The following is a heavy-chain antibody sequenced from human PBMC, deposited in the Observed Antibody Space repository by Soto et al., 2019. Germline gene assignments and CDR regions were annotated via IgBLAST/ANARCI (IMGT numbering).Heavy chain of an antibody. J-gene: IGHJ4*02. CDR3: ATSHNWNYGYFDY. Sequence: PSETLSLTCAVSGGSISSSNWWSWVRQPPGKGLEWIGEIYHSGSTNYNPSLKSRVTISVDKSKNQFSLKLSSVTAADTAVYYCATSHNWNYGYFDYWGQGTLVTVSS. D-gene: IGHD1-7*01. V-gene: IGHV4-4*02. CDR1: GGSISSSNW. CDR2: IYHSGST.